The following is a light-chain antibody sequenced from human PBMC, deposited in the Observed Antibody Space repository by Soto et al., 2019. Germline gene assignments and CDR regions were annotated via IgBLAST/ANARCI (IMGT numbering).Light chain of an antibody. Sequence: IQMTQSPSTLSASVGDRVTITCRASQSVSSLLAWYQQRPGKAPKLLIYEASRLESGVPSRFSGSGSGTEFTLTISSLQPDDFATYYCQQYHSYSWTFGQGTKVDIK. CDR2: EAS. J-gene: IGKJ1*01. CDR3: QQYHSYSWT. CDR1: QSVSSL. V-gene: IGKV1-5*03.